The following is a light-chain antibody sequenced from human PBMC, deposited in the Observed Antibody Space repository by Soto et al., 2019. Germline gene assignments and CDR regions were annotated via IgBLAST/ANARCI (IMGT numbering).Light chain of an antibody. CDR3: QQYGSSPTT. Sequence: EIVLTHSPGTLSLPPGEIVTLFFRASQSISKNYLAWHQQRPGQAPRLLIYGASSRATGIPDGFSGSGSGTDFTLTISRLEPEDFAVYYCQQYGSSPTTFGQGTKVDIK. CDR2: GAS. J-gene: IGKJ1*01. V-gene: IGKV3-20*01. CDR1: QSISKNY.